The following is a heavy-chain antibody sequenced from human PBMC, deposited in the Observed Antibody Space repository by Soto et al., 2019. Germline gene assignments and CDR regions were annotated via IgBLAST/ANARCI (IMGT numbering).Heavy chain of an antibody. V-gene: IGHV1-8*01. CDR1: GYTFTSYD. D-gene: IGHD2-2*01. CDR2: MNPNSGNT. Sequence: QVQLVQSGAEVKKPGASVKVSCKASGYTFTSYDMNWVRQATGQGLEWMAWMNPNSGNTAYAQKFQDRGTMTRSTSIRTAYMVLNSLSSDDTAVYYCARVPAPLLLRIYDCYMDVCGKGPTVTVSS. J-gene: IGHJ6*03. CDR3: ARVPAPLLLRIYDCYMDV.